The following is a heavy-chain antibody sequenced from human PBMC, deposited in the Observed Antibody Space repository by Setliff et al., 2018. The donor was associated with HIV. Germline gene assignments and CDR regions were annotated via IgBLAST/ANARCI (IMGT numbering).Heavy chain of an antibody. CDR1: GFTFSNYG. J-gene: IGHJ4*02. D-gene: IGHD6-6*01. CDR3: ANSPARPPFDC. CDR2: ISSSSGTI. Sequence: GGSLRLSCAATGFTFSNYGMHWVRQAPAKGLEWVSSISSSSGTIYYADSVKDRFTISRDNAKNTVFLQMNSLRVEDTAVYYCANSPARPPFDCWGQGALVTVSS. V-gene: IGHV3-48*01.